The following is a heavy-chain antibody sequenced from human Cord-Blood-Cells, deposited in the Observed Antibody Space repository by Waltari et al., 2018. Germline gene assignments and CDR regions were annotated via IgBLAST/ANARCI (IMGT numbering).Heavy chain of an antibody. CDR1: GYTFTSYD. J-gene: IGHJ3*02. Sequence: QVQLVQSGAEVKKPGASVKVSCKASGYTFTSYDINWVRQATGQGLEWMGWMNPNSGNTGYAQKFQGRVTMTRNTSISTAYMELSSLRSEDTVVYYCARPGIAVAGDAFDIWGQGTMVTVSS. CDR2: MNPNSGNT. V-gene: IGHV1-8*01. D-gene: IGHD6-19*01. CDR3: ARPGIAVAGDAFDI.